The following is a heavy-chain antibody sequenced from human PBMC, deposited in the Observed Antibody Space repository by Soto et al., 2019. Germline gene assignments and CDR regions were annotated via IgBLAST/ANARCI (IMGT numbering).Heavy chain of an antibody. CDR1: GYTFTSYG. V-gene: IGHV1-18*01. CDR2: ISAYNGNT. J-gene: IGHJ5*02. Sequence: ASVKGSCKASGYTFTSYGISWVRQDPGQGLEWMGWISAYNGNTNYAQKLQGRVTMTTDTSTSTAYMELRSLRSDDTAVYYCARVLRYFDWLLYWFDPWGQGTLVTVSS. CDR3: ARVLRYFDWLLYWFDP. D-gene: IGHD3-9*01.